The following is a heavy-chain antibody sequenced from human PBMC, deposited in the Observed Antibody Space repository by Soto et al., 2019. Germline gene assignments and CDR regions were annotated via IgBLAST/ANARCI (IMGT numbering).Heavy chain of an antibody. Sequence: SETLSLTCAVYGGSFRGYWWSWIRQSPGKGLEWIGEINQSGDTNYNPSLKSRIIISVDTSKKQFSLNLRSVTAADTAVYYCARVRRGIIMARNYYKGMDVWGQGTTVTVSS. CDR3: ARVRRGIIMARNYYKGMDV. J-gene: IGHJ6*02. D-gene: IGHD3-10*01. V-gene: IGHV4-34*01. CDR2: INQSGDT. CDR1: GGSFRGYW.